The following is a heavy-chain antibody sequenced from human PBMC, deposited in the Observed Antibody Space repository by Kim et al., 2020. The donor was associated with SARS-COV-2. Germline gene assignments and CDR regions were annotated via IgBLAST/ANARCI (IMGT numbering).Heavy chain of an antibody. J-gene: IGHJ5*02. CDR1: GGSISSYY. CDR3: AREGEGWGSYYRWFDP. V-gene: IGHV4-59*01. D-gene: IGHD1-26*01. CDR2: IYYSGST. Sequence: SETLSLTCTVSGGSISSYYWSWIRQPPGKGLEWIGYIYYSGSTNYNPSLKSRVTISVDTSKNQFSLKLSSVTAADTAVYYCAREGEGWGSYYRWFDPWGQGTLVTVSS.